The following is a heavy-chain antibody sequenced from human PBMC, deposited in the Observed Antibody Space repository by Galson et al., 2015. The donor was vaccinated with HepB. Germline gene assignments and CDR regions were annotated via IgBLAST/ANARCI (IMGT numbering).Heavy chain of an antibody. CDR3: ARILGEPAGDYYYYYMDV. D-gene: IGHD3-16*01. V-gene: IGHV2-70*11. CDR1: GFSLSTSGMC. J-gene: IGHJ6*03. Sequence: PALVKPTQTLTLTCTFSGFSLSTSGMCVSWIRQPPGKALEWLARIDWDDDKYYSTSLKTRLTISKDTSKNQVVLTMTNMDPVDTATYYCARILGEPAGDYYYYYMDVWGKGTTVTVSS. CDR2: IDWDDDK.